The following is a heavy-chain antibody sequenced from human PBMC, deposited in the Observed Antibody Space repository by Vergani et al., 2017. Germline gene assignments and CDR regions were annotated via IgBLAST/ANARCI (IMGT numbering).Heavy chain of an antibody. Sequence: QVQLQQWGAGLLKPSETLSLTCAVYGGSFSGYYWCWIRQPPGKGLEWIGEINHSGSTNYNPSLKSRGTISVDTSKNQSSLKLISVTAADTAVYYCELGSGSISGYYFDYWGQGTLVTVSS. CDR1: GGSFSGYY. CDR3: ELGSGSISGYYFDY. J-gene: IGHJ4*02. D-gene: IGHD3-10*01. CDR2: INHSGST. V-gene: IGHV4-34*01.